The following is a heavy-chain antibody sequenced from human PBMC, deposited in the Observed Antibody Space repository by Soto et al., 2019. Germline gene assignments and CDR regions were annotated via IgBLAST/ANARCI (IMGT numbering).Heavy chain of an antibody. Sequence: PWGSLRISCAASGFPFSRYWMHWVRHDPGKGLVWVSRINSDGSSTSYADSVKGRFTISRDNAKNTLYLQMNSLRAEDTAVYYCARVGSGYDFYYYYYGMDVWGQGTTVTVFS. D-gene: IGHD5-12*01. J-gene: IGHJ6*02. CDR2: INSDGSST. V-gene: IGHV3-74*01. CDR1: GFPFSRYW. CDR3: ARVGSGYDFYYYYYGMDV.